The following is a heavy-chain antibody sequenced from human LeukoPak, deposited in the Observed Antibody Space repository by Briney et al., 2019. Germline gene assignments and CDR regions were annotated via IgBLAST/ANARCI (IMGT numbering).Heavy chain of an antibody. CDR2: ISWDGAST. D-gene: IGHD3-10*01. CDR1: GFTFDDYA. Sequence: GGSLRLSFAASGFTFDDYAMHWVRQAPGKGLEWVSDISWDGASTHYADSVKGRFTISRDNTKNTLYLQMNSLRTEDTALYYCAKDLGLGYDVSMVRGVMDYYGIDVWGQGTTVTVSS. V-gene: IGHV3-43D*03. J-gene: IGHJ6*02. CDR3: AKDLGLGYDVSMVRGVMDYYGIDV.